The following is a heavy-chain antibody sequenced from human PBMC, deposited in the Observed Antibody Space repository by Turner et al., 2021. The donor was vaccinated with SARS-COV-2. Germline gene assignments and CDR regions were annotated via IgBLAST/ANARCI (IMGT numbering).Heavy chain of an antibody. D-gene: IGHD6-13*01. CDR3: ARQEVPSISIDY. Sequence: EVQLVQSGAEVKKPGESLRISCKASGYNFPTYWIAWVRQRPGKGLEWMGIIYPDDSDTRYSPSFQGQVTLSADKSINTTYLQWSTLGASDTAMYYCARQEVPSISIDYWGQGSLVTVSP. V-gene: IGHV5-51*01. J-gene: IGHJ4*02. CDR2: IYPDDSDT. CDR1: GYNFPTYW.